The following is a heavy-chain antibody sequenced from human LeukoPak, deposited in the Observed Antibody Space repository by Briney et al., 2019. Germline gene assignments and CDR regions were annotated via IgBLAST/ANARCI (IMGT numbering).Heavy chain of an antibody. V-gene: IGHV3-7*01. Sequence: PGGSLRLSCAASGFTFSSYWMSWVRQAPWKGLEGVANIKQDGSEKYYVDSVKGRFTISRDNAKNSLYLQMNSLRAEDTAVYYCARVGEVDTADYWGQGTLVTVSS. CDR1: GFTFSSYW. CDR2: IKQDGSEK. CDR3: ARVGEVDTADY. J-gene: IGHJ4*02. D-gene: IGHD5-18*01.